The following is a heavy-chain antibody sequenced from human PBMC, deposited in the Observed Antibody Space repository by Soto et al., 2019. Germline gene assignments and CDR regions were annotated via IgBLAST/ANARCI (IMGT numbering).Heavy chain of an antibody. D-gene: IGHD5-12*01. CDR3: AREWLLFGGHFDY. J-gene: IGHJ4*01. CDR1: GYTFSSYY. CDR2: IDPRGGST. Sequence: ASVKVSCKASGYTFSSYYMHWVRQAPGQGLEWMGMIDPRGGSTTYAQNFQGRVTMSRDTCTTTVDMWLNSLRSEDTAVYYCAREWLLFGGHFDYWG. V-gene: IGHV1-46*01.